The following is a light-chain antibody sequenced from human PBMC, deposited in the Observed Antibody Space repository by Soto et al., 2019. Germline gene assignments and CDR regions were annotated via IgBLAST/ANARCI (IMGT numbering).Light chain of an antibody. CDR1: SSDVGGYNY. Sequence: QSALTQPPSASGSPGQSVTISCTGTSSDVGGYNYVSWYQQHPGKAPKLMIYEVSKRPSGVPDRFSGSKSGNTASLTVSGLQAEDEVVYYCSSYAGSNNLGRYVFETGTKVTVL. CDR2: EVS. V-gene: IGLV2-8*01. J-gene: IGLJ1*01. CDR3: SSYAGSNNLGRYV.